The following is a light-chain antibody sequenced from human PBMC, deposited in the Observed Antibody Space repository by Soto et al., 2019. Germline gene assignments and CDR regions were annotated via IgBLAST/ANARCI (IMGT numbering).Light chain of an antibody. J-gene: IGLJ2*01. V-gene: IGLV1-51*01. Sequence: QSVLTQSPSVSAAPGQKVTISCSGSSYNIGNNYVSWYQQLQGTAPKLLIYDNNKRPSGIPDRFSGSKSGTSGTLDITGLQTGDEADYYCATWDGSLPGEVFGGGTKLTVL. CDR2: DNN. CDR1: SYNIGNNY. CDR3: ATWDGSLPGEV.